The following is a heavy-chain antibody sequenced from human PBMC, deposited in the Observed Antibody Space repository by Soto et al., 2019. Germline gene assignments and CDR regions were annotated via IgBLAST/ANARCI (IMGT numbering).Heavy chain of an antibody. J-gene: IGHJ5*02. CDR1: GYTFTGYY. CDR3: ARGASPLTYSSGGWFDP. CDR2: INPDSGGT. D-gene: IGHD6-19*01. Sequence: QVQLVQSGAEVKKPGASVKVSCKASGYTFTGYYMHWVRQAPGQGLEWMGWINPDSGGTNYAQKFQGWVTMTRDTSISTAYMELSRLRSDDTAVYYCARGASPLTYSSGGWFDPWGQGTLVTVSS. V-gene: IGHV1-2*04.